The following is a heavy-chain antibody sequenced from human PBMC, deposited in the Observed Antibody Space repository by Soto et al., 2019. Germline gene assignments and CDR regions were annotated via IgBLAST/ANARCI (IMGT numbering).Heavy chain of an antibody. CDR1: GYIFICSY. V-gene: IGHV1-2*02. J-gene: IGHJ4*02. CDR3: ARGPSE. CDR2: IYPATGDT. Sequence: QVQLVQSGAEMKSPGSSVKVSCKATGYIFICSYLHWIRQAPGQGPEWMGSIYPATGDTDYAQTYQGRVILTGDTDIGTAYMELKWLTFDDTGMYYCARGPSEWGQGTLVTVSS.